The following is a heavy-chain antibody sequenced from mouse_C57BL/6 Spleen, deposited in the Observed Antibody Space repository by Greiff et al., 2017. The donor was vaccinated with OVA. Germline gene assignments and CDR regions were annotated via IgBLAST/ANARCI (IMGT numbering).Heavy chain of an antibody. V-gene: IGHV1-55*01. Sequence: QVQLQQSGAELVKPGASVKMSCKASGYTFTSYWITWVKQRPGQGLAWIGDIYPGSGSTNYNEKFKSKATLTVDTSSSTAYMQLSSLTSEDSAVYYCARKGYDYVDYWGHGTTLTVSS. D-gene: IGHD2-3*01. CDR3: ARKGYDYVDY. CDR1: GYTFTSYW. J-gene: IGHJ2*01. CDR2: IYPGSGST.